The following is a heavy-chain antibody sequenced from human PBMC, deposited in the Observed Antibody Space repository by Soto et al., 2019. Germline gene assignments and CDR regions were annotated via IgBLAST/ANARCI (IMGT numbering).Heavy chain of an antibody. J-gene: IGHJ3*02. CDR2: IYPGDSDT. D-gene: IGHD2-2*01. Sequence: GESLKISCKGSGYSFTSYWIGWVRQMPGKGLEWMGIIYPGDSDTRYSPSFQGQVTISADKSISTAYLQWSSLKASDTAMYYCARLRYCSSTSCYGFPDAFDIWGQGTMVTVS. CDR1: GYSFTSYW. CDR3: ARLRYCSSTSCYGFPDAFDI. V-gene: IGHV5-51*01.